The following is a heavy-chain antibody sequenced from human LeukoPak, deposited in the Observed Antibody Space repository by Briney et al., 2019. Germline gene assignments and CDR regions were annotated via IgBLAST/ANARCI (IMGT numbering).Heavy chain of an antibody. D-gene: IGHD4-17*01. Sequence: SVKVSCKASGGTFSSYAISWVRQAPGQGLEWMGGIIPIFGTANYAQKFQGRVAITADESTSTAYMELSSLRSEDTAVYYCAREDGDYQGAFDIWGQGTMVTVSS. J-gene: IGHJ3*02. CDR1: GGTFSSYA. CDR3: AREDGDYQGAFDI. CDR2: IIPIFGTA. V-gene: IGHV1-69*13.